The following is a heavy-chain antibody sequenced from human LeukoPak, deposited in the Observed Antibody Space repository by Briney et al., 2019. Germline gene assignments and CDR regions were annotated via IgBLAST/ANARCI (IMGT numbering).Heavy chain of an antibody. CDR3: AREPLRFDY. CDR1: GFTFSSYS. CDR2: ISSRSSYI. J-gene: IGHJ4*02. Sequence: KPGGSLRLSCAASGFTFSSYSMNWVRQAPGKGLEWVSSISSRSSYIDYADSLKGRFTISRDNAKNSLYLQMNSLRAEDTAVYYCAREPLRFDYWGQGTLVTVSS. D-gene: IGHD4-17*01. V-gene: IGHV3-21*01.